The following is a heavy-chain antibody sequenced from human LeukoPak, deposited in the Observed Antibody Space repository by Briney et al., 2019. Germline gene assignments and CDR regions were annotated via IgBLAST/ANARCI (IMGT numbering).Heavy chain of an antibody. CDR1: GFIISGDY. CDR3: ARSFYCGSGSHGMDV. CDR2: INGDGSGA. J-gene: IGHJ6*02. V-gene: IGHV3-74*01. D-gene: IGHD3-10*01. Sequence: GGSLRLYCAASGFIISGDYMHWVRQVPGQGLVWVSRINGDGSGADYADSVRGRFTISRDNAKNTLYLQMNSLRAEDTAVYYCARSFYCGSGSHGMDVWGQGTTVTVSS.